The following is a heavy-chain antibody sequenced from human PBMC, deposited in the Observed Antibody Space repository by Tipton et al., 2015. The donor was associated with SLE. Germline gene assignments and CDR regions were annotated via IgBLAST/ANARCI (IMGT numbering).Heavy chain of an antibody. Sequence: GSLRLSCAASGFTLSFYWMSWVRQAPGKGLEWVANINQDGSEIYYVDSVKGRFTISRDNAKNSLTLQMNSLRVEDTAVYYCARAIAAAGSSWGQGTLVTVSS. D-gene: IGHD6-13*01. V-gene: IGHV3-7*01. CDR2: INQDGSEI. CDR3: ARAIAAAGSS. J-gene: IGHJ5*02. CDR1: GFTLSFYW.